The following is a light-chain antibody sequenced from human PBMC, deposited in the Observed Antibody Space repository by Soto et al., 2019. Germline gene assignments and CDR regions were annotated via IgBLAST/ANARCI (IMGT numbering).Light chain of an antibody. CDR3: QQRSNWLIT. V-gene: IGKV3D-20*02. J-gene: IGKJ5*01. Sequence: EIVLTQSPGTLSLSPGERATLSCRASQSISSNYLAWYQQKPGQAPRLLIYGASSRATGIPDRFSGSGSGTESSLTISRLEPEDFAVYYCQQRSNWLITFGQGTRLEIK. CDR2: GAS. CDR1: QSISSNY.